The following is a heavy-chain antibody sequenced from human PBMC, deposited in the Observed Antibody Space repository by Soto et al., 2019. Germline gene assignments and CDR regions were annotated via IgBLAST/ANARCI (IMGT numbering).Heavy chain of an antibody. CDR2: IYYSGST. CDR1: GGSISSYY. V-gene: IGHV4-59*01. D-gene: IGHD3-9*01. Sequence: SETLSLTCTVSGGSISSYYWSWIRQPPGKGLEWIGYIYYSGSTNYNPSLKSRVTISVDTSKNQFSLKLSSVTAADTAVYYCARAKDVFDILTGLGPDAFDIWGQGTMVTVS. J-gene: IGHJ3*02. CDR3: ARAKDVFDILTGLGPDAFDI.